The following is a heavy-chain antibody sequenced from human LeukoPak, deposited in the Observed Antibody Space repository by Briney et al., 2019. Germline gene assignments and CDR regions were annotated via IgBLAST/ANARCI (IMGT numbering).Heavy chain of an antibody. CDR2: IYHSGST. CDR1: GGSISSSNW. J-gene: IGHJ3*02. CDR3: ARVLLWFGELGSAFDI. V-gene: IGHV4-4*02. Sequence: SGTLSLTCAVSGGSISSSNWWSWVRPPPGKGLEWIGEIYHSGSTNYNPSLKSRVTISVDKSKNQFSLKLSSVTAADTAVYYCARVLLWFGELGSAFDIWGQGTMVTVSS. D-gene: IGHD3-10*01.